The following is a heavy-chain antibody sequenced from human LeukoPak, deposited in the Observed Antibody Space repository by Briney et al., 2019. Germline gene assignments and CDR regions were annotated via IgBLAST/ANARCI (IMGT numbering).Heavy chain of an antibody. CDR2: IHTSGST. CDR3: ASLGGGNSYYYGMDV. D-gene: IGHD4-23*01. J-gene: IGHJ6*02. Sequence: SQTLSLTCTVSGGSISSGSYYWSWIRQPAGKGLEWIGRIHTSGSTNYNPSLKSRVTISVDTSKNQFSPKLSSVTAADTAVYYCASLGGGNSYYYGMDVWGQGTTVTVSS. CDR1: GGSISSGSYY. V-gene: IGHV4-61*02.